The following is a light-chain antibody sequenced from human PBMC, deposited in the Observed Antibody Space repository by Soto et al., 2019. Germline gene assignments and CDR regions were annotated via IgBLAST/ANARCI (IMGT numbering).Light chain of an antibody. CDR3: ALWDDSLNGLRV. Sequence: QSVLTQPPSASGTPGQTVTISCYGSSSNIGSNLVNWYQLLPGTTPRLLIYNNNQRPSAVPDRFSGSKSGTSASLAISGLQSEDEGDYFCALWDDSLNGLRVFGGGTQLTVL. CDR1: SSNIGSNL. J-gene: IGLJ7*01. CDR2: NNN. V-gene: IGLV1-44*01.